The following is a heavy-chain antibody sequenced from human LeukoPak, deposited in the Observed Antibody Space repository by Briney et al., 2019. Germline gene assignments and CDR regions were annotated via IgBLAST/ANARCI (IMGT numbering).Heavy chain of an antibody. J-gene: IGHJ6*03. CDR3: ARDPVPHLEWLFSYYYYMDV. D-gene: IGHD3-3*01. CDR2: INPNSGGT. CDR1: GYTFTGYY. V-gene: IGHV1-2*02. Sequence: AASVKVSCKASGYTFTGYYMRWVRQAPGQGLEWMGWINPNSGGTNYAQKFQGRVTMTRDTSISTAYMELSRLRSDDTAVYYCARDPVPHLEWLFSYYYYMDVWGKGTTVTVSS.